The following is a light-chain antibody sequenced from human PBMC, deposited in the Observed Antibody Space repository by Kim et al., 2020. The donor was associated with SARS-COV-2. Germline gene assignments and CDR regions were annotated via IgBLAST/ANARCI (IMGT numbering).Light chain of an antibody. J-gene: IGLJ1*01. Sequence: SYELTQPPSVSVSPGQTATITCHGDKLAERYVSWYQQKAGQSPVLVISQDSKRPSGIPERFSGSNSGNTATLNISGTQVMDEADYYCQAWDTSTSFVFGAGTKVTVL. CDR1: KLAERY. V-gene: IGLV3-1*01. CDR3: QAWDTSTSFV. CDR2: QDS.